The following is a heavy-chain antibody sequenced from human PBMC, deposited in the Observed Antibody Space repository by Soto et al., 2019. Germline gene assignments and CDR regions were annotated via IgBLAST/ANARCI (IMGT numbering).Heavy chain of an antibody. J-gene: IGHJ5*01. V-gene: IGHV6-1*01. D-gene: IGHD1-26*01. Sequence: SQTLSLTCAISGDSVSSKSAAWNWIRQSPSRGLEWLGRTYYSSKWSTDYAVSVKSRITINPDTPKNQFSLQLNSVTPEDTAVYYCTRALSGSYDSWGQGTLVTVSS. CDR1: GDSVSSKSAA. CDR3: TRALSGSYDS. CDR2: TYYSSKWST.